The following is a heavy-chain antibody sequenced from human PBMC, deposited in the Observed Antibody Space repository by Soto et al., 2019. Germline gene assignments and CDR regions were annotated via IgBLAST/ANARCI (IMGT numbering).Heavy chain of an antibody. CDR1: GGTFSSYA. CDR3: AKGRSYCGGDCYLYYYGMDG. V-gene: IGHV1-69*01. D-gene: IGHD2-21*02. J-gene: IGHJ6*02. Sequence: QVQLVQSGAEVKKPGSSVKVSCKASGGTFSSYAISWVRQAPGQGLEWMGGIIPIFGTANYAQKFQGRVTITADESTSTAYMELSSLRSEDTAVYYCAKGRSYCGGDCYLYYYGMDGWGQGTTVTVSS. CDR2: IIPIFGTA.